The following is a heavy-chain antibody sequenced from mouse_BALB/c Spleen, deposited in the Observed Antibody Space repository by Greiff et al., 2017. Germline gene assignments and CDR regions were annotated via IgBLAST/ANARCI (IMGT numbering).Heavy chain of an antibody. V-gene: IGHV5-4*02. D-gene: IGHD1-2*01. Sequence: EVKVEESGGGLVKPGGSLKLSCAASGFTFSDYYMYWVRQTPEKRLEWVATISDGGSYTYYPDSVKGRFTISRDNAKNNLYLQMSSLKSEDTAMYYCARDWAAHRYYAMDYWGQGTSVTVSS. CDR3: ARDWAAHRYYAMDY. J-gene: IGHJ4*01. CDR1: GFTFSDYY. CDR2: ISDGGSYT.